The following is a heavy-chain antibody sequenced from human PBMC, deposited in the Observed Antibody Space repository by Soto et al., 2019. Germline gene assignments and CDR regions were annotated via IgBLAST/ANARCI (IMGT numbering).Heavy chain of an antibody. J-gene: IGHJ6*02. CDR3: AKDKGVVWSVPTGGYYPYYVLDV. D-gene: IGHD3-22*01. CDR2: ISCDSDNT. V-gene: IGHV3-9*01. CDR1: GLTFDDHV. Sequence: GGSLRLSCVASGLTFDDHVMHWVRQVPGRGLEWVSGISCDSDNTGYGDSVKGRFTISRDNAKNSLYLEMNSLRPDDTGFYYSAKDKGVVWSVPTGGYYPYYVLDVWGPGTTVTVSS.